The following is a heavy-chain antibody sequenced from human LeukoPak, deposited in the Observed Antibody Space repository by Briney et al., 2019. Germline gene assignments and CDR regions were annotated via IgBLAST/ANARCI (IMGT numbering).Heavy chain of an antibody. J-gene: IGHJ4*02. CDR1: GYTFTGYY. CDR3: ARGNRGFDY. CDR2: INPNSGGT. D-gene: IGHD2/OR15-2a*01. V-gene: IGHV1-2*06. Sequence: ASVKVFCKTSGYTFTGYYMHWVRQALGQGLEWMGRINPNSGGTNYAQKFQGRVTMTRDTSISTAYMELSRLRSDDTAVYYCARGNRGFDYWGQGTLVTVSS.